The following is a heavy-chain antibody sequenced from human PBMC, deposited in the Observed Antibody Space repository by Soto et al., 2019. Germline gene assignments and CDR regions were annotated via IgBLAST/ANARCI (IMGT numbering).Heavy chain of an antibody. CDR1: GFTFSSYG. V-gene: IGHV3-30*18. J-gene: IGHJ4*02. CDR3: AKDLVAGPYGSGSYLDY. Sequence: LRLSCAASGFTFSSYGMHWVRQAPGKGLEWVAVISYDGSNKYYADSVKGRFTISRDNSKNTLYLQMNSLRAEDTAVYYCAKDLVAGPYGSGSYLDYWGQGTLVTVSS. CDR2: ISYDGSNK. D-gene: IGHD3-10*01.